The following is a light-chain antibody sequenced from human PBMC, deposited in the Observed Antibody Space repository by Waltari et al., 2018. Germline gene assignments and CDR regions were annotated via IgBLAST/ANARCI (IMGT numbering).Light chain of an antibody. Sequence: QSALTQPASVSGSPGQSITISCTGTSSYVGSYNLVSWYQQHPGKAPKLMIYEVSKRPSGVSNRFSGSKSGNTASLTISGLQAEDEADYYCCSYAGSSTFYVCGTGTKVTVL. CDR3: CSYAGSSTFYV. CDR2: EVS. CDR1: SSYVGSYNL. J-gene: IGLJ1*01. V-gene: IGLV2-23*02.